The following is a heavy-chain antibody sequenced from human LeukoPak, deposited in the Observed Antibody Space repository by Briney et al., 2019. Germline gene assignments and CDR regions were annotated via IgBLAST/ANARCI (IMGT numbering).Heavy chain of an antibody. CDR2: ISVYNGNT. J-gene: IGHJ4*02. Sequence: ASVKVSCKASGYTFTSYGISWVRQAPGQGLEWMGWISVYNGNTNYAQKLQGRVTMTTDTSTRTAYMELRSLRSDDTAVYYCARYYYGSGEFDYWGQGTLVTVSS. V-gene: IGHV1-18*01. CDR1: GYTFTSYG. CDR3: ARYYYGSGEFDY. D-gene: IGHD3-10*01.